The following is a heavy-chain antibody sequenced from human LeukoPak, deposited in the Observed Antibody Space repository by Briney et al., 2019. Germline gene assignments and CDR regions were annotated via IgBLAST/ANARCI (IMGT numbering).Heavy chain of an antibody. CDR2: IYYSGST. CDR1: GGSISIYY. V-gene: IGHV4-59*01. CDR3: ARGNPFDL. J-gene: IGHJ2*01. Sequence: SETPSLTCTVSGGSISIYYWSWIRQPPGKGLEWIGYIYYSGSTDYNPSLKSRVTISVDTSKNQFSLKLTSVTAADTAVYYCARGNPFDLWGRGTLVTVSS.